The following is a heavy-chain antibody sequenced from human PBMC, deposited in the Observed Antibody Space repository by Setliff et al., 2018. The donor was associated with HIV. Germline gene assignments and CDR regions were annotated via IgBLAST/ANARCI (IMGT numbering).Heavy chain of an antibody. CDR1: GDSVSGYY. J-gene: IGHJ3*02. V-gene: IGHV4-4*07. D-gene: IGHD3-22*01. Sequence: PSETLSLTCAVSGDSVSGYYWSWIRQPAGRGLEWIGRVHNSAGSNYNPSLKSRATMSVDTAKNQLSLKLTAVSAADTAVYYCARDRIEVLADSPHDVFDIWGRGIMVTVSS. CDR2: VHNSAGS. CDR3: ARDRIEVLADSPHDVFDI.